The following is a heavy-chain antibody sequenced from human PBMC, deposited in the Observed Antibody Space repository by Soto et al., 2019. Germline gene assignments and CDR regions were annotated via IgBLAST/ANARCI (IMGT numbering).Heavy chain of an antibody. V-gene: IGHV3-23*01. D-gene: IGHD2-2*02. CDR3: AKDQRYCSSTSCHNDAFDI. CDR2: ISGSGGST. J-gene: IGHJ3*02. CDR1: GFTFSSYA. Sequence: EVQLLESGGGLVQPGGSLRLSCAASGFTFSSYAMSWVRQAPGKGLEWVSAISGSGGSTYYADSVKGRFTISRDNSKNTLYLKMNSLRAEDTAVYYCAKDQRYCSSTSCHNDAFDIWGQGTMVTVSS.